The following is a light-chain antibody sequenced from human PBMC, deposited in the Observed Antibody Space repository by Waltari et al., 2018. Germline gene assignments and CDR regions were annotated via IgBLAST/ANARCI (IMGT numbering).Light chain of an antibody. CDR2: VAS. J-gene: IGKJ2*01. CDR3: QQSYNAPYN. Sequence: DIQMTQSPSSLPASVGDRVTITCRSSQSISNYLNWYQHKPGEAPKILVYVASNLQRGVPSRFSGSGSETDFTLTISSLKLEDFATYYCQQSYNAPYNFGQGTNVEIK. CDR1: QSISNY. V-gene: IGKV1-39*01.